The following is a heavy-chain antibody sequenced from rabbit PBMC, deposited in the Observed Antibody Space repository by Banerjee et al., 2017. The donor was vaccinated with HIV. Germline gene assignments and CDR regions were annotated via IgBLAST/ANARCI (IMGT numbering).Heavy chain of an antibody. CDR3: ARWEAGGRGFNL. D-gene: IGHD4-2*01. J-gene: IGHJ4*01. CDR2: IYAGSSGDT. Sequence: QSLEESGGDLVKPGASLTLTCTASGFSFSSSYYMCWVRQAPGKGLEWIGCIYAGSSGDTYYTSWAKGRFTISKTSSTTVTLQMTSLTAADTATYTCARWEAGGRGFNLWGPGTLVTVS. CDR1: GFSFSSSYY. V-gene: IGHV1S40*01.